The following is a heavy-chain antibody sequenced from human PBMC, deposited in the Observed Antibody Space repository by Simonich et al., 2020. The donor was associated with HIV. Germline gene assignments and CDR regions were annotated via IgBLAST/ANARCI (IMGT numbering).Heavy chain of an antibody. V-gene: IGHV1-2*02. D-gene: IGHD2-8*02. Sequence: QVQLVQSGAEVKKPGASVKVSCKASGYTFTDYNIHWVRQAPGQGLEWMGWINPNSGDTYFAQKFQGRVTMTRDTSISTAYMALSRLRSDDTAVYYCATGLGVLGDCDAFDIWDQGTMVSVSS. CDR1: GYTFTDYN. J-gene: IGHJ3*02. CDR3: ATGLGVLGDCDAFDI. CDR2: INPNSGDT.